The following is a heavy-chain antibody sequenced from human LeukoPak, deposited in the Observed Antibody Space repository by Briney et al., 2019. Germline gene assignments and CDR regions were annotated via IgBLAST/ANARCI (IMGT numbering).Heavy chain of an antibody. CDR2: IRSKTNSYAT. Sequence: PGGSLRLSCAASGFTFSGSAMHWVRQASGKGLEWVGRIRSKTNSYATAYAASVKGRFTISRDDSKNTAYLQMNSLKTEDTAVYYCTSRPIFGVVNWGQGTLVTVSS. CDR1: GFTFSGSA. CDR3: TSRPIFGVVN. V-gene: IGHV3-73*01. D-gene: IGHD3-3*01. J-gene: IGHJ4*02.